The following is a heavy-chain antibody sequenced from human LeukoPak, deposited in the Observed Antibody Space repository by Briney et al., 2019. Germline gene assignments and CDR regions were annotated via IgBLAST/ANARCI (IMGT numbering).Heavy chain of an antibody. CDR3: ARGQLWFHSDY. V-gene: IGHV1-18*01. CDR2: ISGYSGNT. Sequence: VASVKVSCKASGYTFSSYGINWVRQAPGQGLEWMGWISGYSGNTNYAQKFQGRVTMTTDTSTSTTYMELRSLRSDDTAVYYCARGQLWFHSDYWGQGTLVTVSS. CDR1: GYTFSSYG. J-gene: IGHJ4*02. D-gene: IGHD5-18*01.